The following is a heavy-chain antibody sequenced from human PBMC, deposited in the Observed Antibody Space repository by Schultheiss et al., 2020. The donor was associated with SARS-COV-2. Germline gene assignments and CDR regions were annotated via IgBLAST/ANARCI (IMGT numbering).Heavy chain of an antibody. CDR3: AKDLGDPGGEGYYYGMDV. CDR1: GGSISSGSYY. J-gene: IGHJ6*02. CDR2: IYYSGST. V-gene: IGHV4-39*07. Sequence: SETLSLTCTVSGGSISSGSYYWSWIRQPAGKGLEWIGRIYYSGSTYYNPSLKSRVTISVDKSKNQFSLKLSSVTAADTAVYYCAKDLGDPGGEGYYYGMDVWGQGTTVTVSS. D-gene: IGHD2-8*02.